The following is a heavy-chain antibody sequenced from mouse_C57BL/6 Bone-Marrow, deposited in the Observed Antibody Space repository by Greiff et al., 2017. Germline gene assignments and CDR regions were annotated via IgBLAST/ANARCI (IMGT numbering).Heavy chain of an antibody. J-gene: IGHJ1*01. CDR3: AYGNYWYFDV. D-gene: IGHD2-1*01. CDR2: ISYDGSN. Sequence: EVKLEESGPGLVKPSQSLSLTCSVTGYSITSGYYWNWIRQFPGNKLEWMGYISYDGSNNYNPPLKNRISITRDPSKNQFFLKLNSLTTEDTATYYCAYGNYWYFDVWGAGTTVTVSS. CDR1: GYSITSGYY. V-gene: IGHV3-6*02.